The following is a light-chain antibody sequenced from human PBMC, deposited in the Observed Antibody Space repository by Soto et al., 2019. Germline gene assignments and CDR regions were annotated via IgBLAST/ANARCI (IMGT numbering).Light chain of an antibody. J-gene: IGLJ1*01. CDR1: SSDVGGYNY. CDR2: EVS. V-gene: IGLV2-14*01. Sequence: QSALTQPASVSGSPGQSITISCTGSSSDVGGYNYVSWYQQHPGKAPKLMIYEVSNRPSGISNRFSGSKSGNTASLTLSGLHAEDEAYYYCISYTDRQSYLFGTGTKLTVL. CDR3: ISYTDRQSYL.